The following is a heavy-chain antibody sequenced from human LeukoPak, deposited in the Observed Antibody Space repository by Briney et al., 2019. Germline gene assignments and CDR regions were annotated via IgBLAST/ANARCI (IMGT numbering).Heavy chain of an antibody. CDR3: AREVGGGATNYFDY. J-gene: IGHJ4*02. CDR1: GFTVSRNY. D-gene: IGHD1-26*01. CDR2: IYSADSA. V-gene: IGHV3-53*01. Sequence: GRSLRLSCAASGFTVSRNYMSWVSQDPGNGLEWVSVIYSADSAYYADSVRGRFTISRDNSKNTLYLQMNSLRADDTAVYYCAREVGGGATNYFDYWGQGTLVTVSS.